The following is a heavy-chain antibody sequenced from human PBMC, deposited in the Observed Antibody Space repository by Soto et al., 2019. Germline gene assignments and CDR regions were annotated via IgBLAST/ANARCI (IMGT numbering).Heavy chain of an antibody. Sequence: GGSLRLSCAASGFTFSSYGMHWVRQAPGKGLEWVAVISYDGSNKYYADSVKGRFTISRDNSKNTLYLQMNSLRAEDTAVYYCAKDPYPGYSYGSTYYYYGMDVWGQGTTVTVSS. V-gene: IGHV3-30*18. J-gene: IGHJ6*02. D-gene: IGHD5-18*01. CDR3: AKDPYPGYSYGSTYYYYGMDV. CDR2: ISYDGSNK. CDR1: GFTFSSYG.